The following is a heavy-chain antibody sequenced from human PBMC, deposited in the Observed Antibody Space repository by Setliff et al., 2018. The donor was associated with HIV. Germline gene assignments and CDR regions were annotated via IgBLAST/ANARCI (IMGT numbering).Heavy chain of an antibody. CDR2: INHSGST. CDR1: GGSFSGYY. D-gene: IGHD3-10*01. CDR3: ARALGASTGSGSYSNWFDP. V-gene: IGHV4-34*01. Sequence: ETLSLTCAVYGGSFSGYYWSWIRQPPGKGLEWIGEINHSGSTNYNPSLKSRVTISVDTSKNQFSLKLSSVTAADTAVYYCARALGASTGSGSYSNWFDPWG. J-gene: IGHJ5*02.